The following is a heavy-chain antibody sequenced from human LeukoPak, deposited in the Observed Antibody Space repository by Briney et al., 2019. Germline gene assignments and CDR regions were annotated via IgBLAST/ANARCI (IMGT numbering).Heavy chain of an antibody. D-gene: IGHD4-17*01. J-gene: IGHJ6*02. CDR3: TRDSSEHDYGDYVPKPVRSGYYYYGMDV. Sequence: GGYLRLYCTASGFTFGDYAMSWVRQAPGKGLEWVGFIRSKAYGGTTEYAASVKGRFTISRDDSKSIAYLQMNSLKTEDTAVYYCTRDSSEHDYGDYVPKPVRSGYYYYGMDVWGQGTTVTVSS. CDR1: GFTFGDYA. V-gene: IGHV3-49*04. CDR2: IRSKAYGGTT.